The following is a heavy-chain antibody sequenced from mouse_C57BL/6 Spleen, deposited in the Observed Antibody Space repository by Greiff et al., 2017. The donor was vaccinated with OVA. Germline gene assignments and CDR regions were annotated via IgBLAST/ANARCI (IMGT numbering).Heavy chain of an antibody. CDR3: ARGRDYDGEDYFDY. CDR1: GYTFTSYG. J-gene: IGHJ2*01. V-gene: IGHV1-81*01. CDR2: IYPRSGNT. D-gene: IGHD2-4*01. Sequence: QVQLKESGAELARPGASVKLSCKASGYTFTSYGISWVKQRTGQGLEWIGEIYPRSGNTYYNEKFKGKATLTADKSSSTAYMELRSLTSEDSAVYFCARGRDYDGEDYFDYWGQGTTLTVSS.